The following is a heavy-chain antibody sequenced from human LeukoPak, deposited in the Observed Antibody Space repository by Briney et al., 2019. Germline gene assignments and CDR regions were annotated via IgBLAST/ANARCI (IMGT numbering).Heavy chain of an antibody. Sequence: PGGSLRLSCAASRFTFSSYSMNWVRQAPGKGLEWVSSISSTSSYIYYADSVKGRFTISRDNAKNSLYLQMNSLRAEDTAVYYCARTNYAYASGNYYALDYWGQGTLVTVSS. V-gene: IGHV3-21*01. J-gene: IGHJ4*02. CDR3: ARTNYAYASGNYYALDY. CDR2: ISSTSSYI. D-gene: IGHD3-10*01. CDR1: RFTFSSYS.